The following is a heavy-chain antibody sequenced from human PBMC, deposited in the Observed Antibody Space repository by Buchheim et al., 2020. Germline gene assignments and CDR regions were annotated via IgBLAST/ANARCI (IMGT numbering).Heavy chain of an antibody. D-gene: IGHD3-9*01. J-gene: IGHJ5*02. CDR2: INHSGST. V-gene: IGHV4-34*01. Sequence: QVQLQQWGAGLLKPSETLSLTCAVYGGSFSGYYWSWIRQPPGKGLEWIGEINHSGSTNYNPSLKSRVTISVDTSKNNFSLKLSSVTAADTAVYYCARGRGRHYDILTGYYKGNWFDPWGQGTL. CDR3: ARGRGRHYDILTGYYKGNWFDP. CDR1: GGSFSGYY.